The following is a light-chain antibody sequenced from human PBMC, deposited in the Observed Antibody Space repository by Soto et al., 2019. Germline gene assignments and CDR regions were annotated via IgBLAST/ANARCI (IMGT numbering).Light chain of an antibody. V-gene: IGLV2-23*01. Sequence: QSVLTQPASVSGSPGQSITISCTGTSSDVGSHKLVSWYQQYPGKAPKLIIFEASKRSSGVSNRFSGSKSGSTASLTISGLQAEDEADYYCCSNAGGSTYVFGTGTKVTVL. J-gene: IGLJ1*01. CDR3: CSNAGGSTYV. CDR2: EAS. CDR1: SSDVGSHKL.